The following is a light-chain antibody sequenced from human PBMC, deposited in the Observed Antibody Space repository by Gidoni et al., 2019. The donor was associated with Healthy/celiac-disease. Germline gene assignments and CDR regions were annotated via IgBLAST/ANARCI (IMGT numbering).Light chain of an antibody. V-gene: IGKV1-39*01. Sequence: DLQMTQSPSSLSASVGDRVTITCRASQSISSYFNWYQQKPGKAPKLLIYAASSLQSGVPSRFSGSGSWTDFTLTISSLQPEDFATYYCQQSYSTWWTFGQGTKVEIK. CDR3: QQSYSTWWT. CDR1: QSISSY. CDR2: AAS. J-gene: IGKJ1*01.